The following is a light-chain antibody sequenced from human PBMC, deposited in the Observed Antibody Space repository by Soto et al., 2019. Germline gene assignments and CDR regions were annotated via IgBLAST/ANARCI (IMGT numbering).Light chain of an antibody. CDR1: QSISSSY. Sequence: DIVLTQSPGTLSLSPGERATLSCRASQSISSSYLAWYQQRPGQAPRLLIYGASNRATGIPDRFSGSGSGTDFALTSSRLEPEDFAVYYCQQYGMSPWTFGQGTKVEI. CDR3: QQYGMSPWT. J-gene: IGKJ1*01. V-gene: IGKV3-20*01. CDR2: GAS.